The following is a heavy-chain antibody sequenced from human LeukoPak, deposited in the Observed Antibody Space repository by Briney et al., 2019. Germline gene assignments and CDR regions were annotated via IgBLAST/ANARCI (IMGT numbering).Heavy chain of an antibody. CDR3: ARVSDGKDY. V-gene: IGHV4-38-2*02. CDR2: IYHSGST. J-gene: IGHJ4*02. D-gene: IGHD1-26*01. Sequence: PSETLSLTCTVSGYSISSGHYWGWIRQPPGKGLEWIGSIYHSGSTYYNPSLKSRVTISVDTSKNQFSLKLSSVTAADTAVYYCARVSDGKDYWGQGTLVTVSS. CDR1: GYSISSGHY.